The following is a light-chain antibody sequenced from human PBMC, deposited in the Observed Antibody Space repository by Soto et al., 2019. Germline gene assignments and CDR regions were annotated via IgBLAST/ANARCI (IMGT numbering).Light chain of an antibody. CDR2: AAS. Sequence: DIQMTQSPSSLSASVGDRVTLTCRASQDIRNDLGWYQQKPGKAPKRLMYAASSLQSGVPSRVSGSGSGTEFTLTISSLQPEDFASDVWLHYHIYPVTFGQGTKVEIK. V-gene: IGKV1-17*01. CDR1: QDIRND. CDR3: LHYHIYPVT. J-gene: IGKJ1*01.